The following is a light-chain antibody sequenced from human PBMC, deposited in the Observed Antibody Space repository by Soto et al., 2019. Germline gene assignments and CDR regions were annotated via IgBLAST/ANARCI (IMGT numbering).Light chain of an antibody. J-gene: IGKJ5*01. V-gene: IGKV3-20*01. CDR3: QQYGSSPT. CDR1: QSVSSGY. Sequence: DIVLTKSPGTLSLSTVERATLSCMASQSVSSGYLAWYQQKAGQAPRLLIYDASSRATGIPDRFSGSGSGTDFTLTIVRLEPEDFAVYYCQQYGSSPTFGEGTRLEIK. CDR2: DAS.